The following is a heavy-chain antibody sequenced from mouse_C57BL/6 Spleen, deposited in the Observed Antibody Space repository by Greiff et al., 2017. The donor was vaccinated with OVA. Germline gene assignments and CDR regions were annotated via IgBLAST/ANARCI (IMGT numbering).Heavy chain of an antibody. V-gene: IGHV3-1*01. D-gene: IGHD1-1*01. CDR1: GYSITSGYD. CDR3: ARGYGSRASGFAY. Sequence: EVKLLESGPGMVKPSQSLSLTCTVTGYSITSGYDWHWIRHFPGNKLEWMGYISYSGSTNYNPSLKSRISITHDTSKNHFFLKLNSVTTEDTATYYCARGYGSRASGFAYWGQGTLVTVSA. J-gene: IGHJ3*01. CDR2: ISYSGST.